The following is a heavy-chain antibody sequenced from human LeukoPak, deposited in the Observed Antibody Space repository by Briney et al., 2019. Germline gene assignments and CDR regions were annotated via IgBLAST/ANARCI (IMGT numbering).Heavy chain of an antibody. V-gene: IGHV3-21*01. Sequence: PGGSLRLSCAAPGFTFSSYSMNWVRQAPGKGLEWVSSISSSSSYIYYADSVKGRFTISKDNARNSLYLQMNGLRAEDTAVYYCARQGPMVHGFDYWGQGTLVTVSS. J-gene: IGHJ4*02. D-gene: IGHD3-10*01. CDR1: GFTFSSYS. CDR3: ARQGPMVHGFDY. CDR2: ISSSSSYI.